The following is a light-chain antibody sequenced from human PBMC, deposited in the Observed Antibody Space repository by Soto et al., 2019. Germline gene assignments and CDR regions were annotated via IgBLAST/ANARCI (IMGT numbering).Light chain of an antibody. Sequence: EIELTQSPGTLSLSPGELATLSCRAIQSVSSRYLAWYQQKPGQAPRLLIYGSSSRATGIPDRFSGSGSGTDFTLTISRLEPEDFAVYYCKQYGSXPQTSGQWTKV. J-gene: IGKJ1*01. CDR1: QSVSSRY. V-gene: IGKV3-20*01. CDR2: GSS. CDR3: KQYGSXPQT.